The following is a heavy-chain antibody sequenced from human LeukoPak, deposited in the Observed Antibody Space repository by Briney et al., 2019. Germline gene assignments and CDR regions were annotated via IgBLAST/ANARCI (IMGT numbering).Heavy chain of an antibody. Sequence: ASVTVSYKASGYTFTSYDINRVRQATGQGLEWMGWMNPNSGNTGYAQKFQGRVTITRNTSISTAYMELSSLRSEDTAVYYCARTMMGGGYYFDYWGQGTLVTVSS. CDR3: ARTMMGGGYYFDY. J-gene: IGHJ4*02. D-gene: IGHD3-22*01. CDR2: MNPNSGNT. V-gene: IGHV1-8*01. CDR1: GYTFTSYD.